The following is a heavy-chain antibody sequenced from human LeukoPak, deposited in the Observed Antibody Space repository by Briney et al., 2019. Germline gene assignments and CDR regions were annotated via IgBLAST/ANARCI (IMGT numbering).Heavy chain of an antibody. CDR2: ISDSGGST. CDR3: AKGGLKDAFDI. V-gene: IGHV3-23*01. Sequence: GGSLRLSCAASGFTFSTFAMIWVRQPPGKGLEWVSAISDSGGSTYYADSVKGRFTISRDNSKNTLYLQMNSLRAEDTAVYYCAKGGLKDAFDIWGQGTMVTVSS. CDR1: GFTFSTFA. D-gene: IGHD6-19*01. J-gene: IGHJ3*02.